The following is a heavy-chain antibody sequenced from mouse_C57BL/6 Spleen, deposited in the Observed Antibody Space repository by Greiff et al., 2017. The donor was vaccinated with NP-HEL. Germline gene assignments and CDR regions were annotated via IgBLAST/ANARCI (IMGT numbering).Heavy chain of an antibody. CDR2: IDPETGGT. D-gene: IGHD2-1*01. CDR3: TDGNLGWFAY. J-gene: IGHJ3*01. CDR1: GYTFTDYE. Sequence: QVQLKESGAELVRPGASVTLSCKASGYTFTDYEMHWVKQTPVHGLEWIGAIDPETGGTAYNQKFKGKAILTADKSSSTAYMELRSLTSEDSAVYYCTDGNLGWFAYWGQGTLVTVSA. V-gene: IGHV1-15*01.